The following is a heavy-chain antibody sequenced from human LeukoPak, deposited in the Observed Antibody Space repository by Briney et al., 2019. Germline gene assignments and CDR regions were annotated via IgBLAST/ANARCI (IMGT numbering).Heavy chain of an antibody. Sequence: GGSLRLSCAASGFTFSSYGMSWVRQAPGKGLEWVSSISSSGGSTYYADSVRGRFTISRDNSRNTLFLQMISPRGEDTAVYYCATKTAFDYWGQGTLVSVSS. CDR3: ATKTAFDY. CDR1: GFTFSSYG. CDR2: ISSSGGST. D-gene: IGHD5-18*01. J-gene: IGHJ4*02. V-gene: IGHV3-23*01.